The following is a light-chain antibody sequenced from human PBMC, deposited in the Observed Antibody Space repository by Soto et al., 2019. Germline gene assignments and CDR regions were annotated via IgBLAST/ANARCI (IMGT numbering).Light chain of an antibody. CDR3: TSYAGSSNFVV. J-gene: IGLJ2*01. CDR1: GSDVGGYNF. V-gene: IGLV2-8*01. Sequence: QSALTQPPSASGSPGQSVTISCTGTGSDVGGYNFVSWYQQHPGKAPKLMIYEVYKRASGVPDRFSGFKSGNTASLIVSGLQAEDEADYYCTSYAGSSNFVVSGGGTQLTVL. CDR2: EVY.